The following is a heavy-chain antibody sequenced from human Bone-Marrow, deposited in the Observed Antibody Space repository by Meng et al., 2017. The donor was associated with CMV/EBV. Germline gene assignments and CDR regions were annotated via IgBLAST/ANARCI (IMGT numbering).Heavy chain of an antibody. CDR1: GFTCSRYG. V-gene: IGHV3-30*02. D-gene: IGHD2-2*01. J-gene: IGHJ4*02. Sequence: CAASGFTCSRYGMHWVRQAPGKGLEWVAFIRYDGSNKYYADSVKGRFTISRDNSKNTLYLQMNSLRAEDTAVYYCATRVVPAALLDYWGQGTLVTVSS. CDR3: ATRVVPAALLDY. CDR2: IRYDGSNK.